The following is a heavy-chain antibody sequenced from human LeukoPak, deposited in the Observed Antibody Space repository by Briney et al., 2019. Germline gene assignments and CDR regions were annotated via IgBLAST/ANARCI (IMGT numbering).Heavy chain of an antibody. V-gene: IGHV4-39*07. CDR1: GGSISTSNYY. CDR3: AREAADCTNGVCYTRHAFDI. Sequence: SETLSLTCTVSGGSISTSNYYWGWIRQPPGKGLEWIGNIFYSGSTYYGPSLKSRLTISLDTSRNQFSLKLRSVTAADTAVYYCAREAADCTNGVCYTRHAFDIWGQGTMVTVSS. CDR2: IFYSGST. D-gene: IGHD2-8*01. J-gene: IGHJ3*02.